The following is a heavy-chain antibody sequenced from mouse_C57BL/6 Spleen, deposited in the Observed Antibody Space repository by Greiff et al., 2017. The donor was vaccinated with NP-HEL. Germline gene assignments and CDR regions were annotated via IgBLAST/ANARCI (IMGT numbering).Heavy chain of an antibody. D-gene: IGHD6-2*01. V-gene: IGHV5-17*01. CDR3: ARPSFSLGYFDY. Sequence: EVKVEESGGGLVKPGGSLKLSCAASGFTFSDYGMHWVRQAPEKGLEWVAYISSGSSTIYYADTVKGRFTISRDNAKNTLFLQMTSLRSEDTAMYYCARPSFSLGYFDYWGQGTTLTVSS. CDR2: ISSGSSTI. CDR1: GFTFSDYG. J-gene: IGHJ2*01.